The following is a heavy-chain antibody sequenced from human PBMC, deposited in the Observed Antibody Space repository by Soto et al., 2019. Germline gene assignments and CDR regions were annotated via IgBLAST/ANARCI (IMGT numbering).Heavy chain of an antibody. J-gene: IGHJ4*02. D-gene: IGHD2-15*01. Sequence: QEQLVESGGGVVQPGRSLRLSCTASGFTFRSHAMHWVRQAPGKGLEWVAVILYDGRNNYYADSVKGRFTISRDNSKNTLYLQVNSLTTEDTAVYYCARDRAGDILAISLAATPYFDSWGQGTLVTVSS. CDR2: ILYDGRNN. CDR1: GFTFRSHA. CDR3: ARDRAGDILAISLAATPYFDS. V-gene: IGHV3-30*01.